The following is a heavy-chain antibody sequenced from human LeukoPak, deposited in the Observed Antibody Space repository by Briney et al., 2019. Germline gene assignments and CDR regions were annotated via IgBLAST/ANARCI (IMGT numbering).Heavy chain of an antibody. D-gene: IGHD3-22*01. V-gene: IGHV3-30*02. Sequence: GGSLRLSCAASGFTFSNYGMHWVRQAPGKGLEWVSFIRYDGGNKYYADSVKGRFTISRDNSKNTLYLEMNSLRAEDTAVYYCARVMYYYDSSGLDAFDIWGQGTMVTVSS. CDR1: GFTFSNYG. CDR2: IRYDGGNK. CDR3: ARVMYYYDSSGLDAFDI. J-gene: IGHJ3*02.